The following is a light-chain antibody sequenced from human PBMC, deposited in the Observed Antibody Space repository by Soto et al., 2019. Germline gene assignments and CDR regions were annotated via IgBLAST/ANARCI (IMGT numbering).Light chain of an antibody. V-gene: IGLV1-51*01. CDR2: DNN. Sequence: QSVLTQPPSVSAAPGQKVTISCSGSGSNIGNNFVSWYQQFPGTAPKLLIYDNNNRPSGIPDRFSGSKSGTSATLGITGLQTGDEADYYCGTWDNSLNAYVFGAATKLTVL. CDR3: GTWDNSLNAYV. J-gene: IGLJ1*01. CDR1: GSNIGNNF.